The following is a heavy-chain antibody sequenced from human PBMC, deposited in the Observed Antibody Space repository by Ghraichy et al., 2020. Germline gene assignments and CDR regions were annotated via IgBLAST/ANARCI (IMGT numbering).Heavy chain of an antibody. Sequence: LVKVSCKASGGTFSSYTISWVRQAPGQGLEWMGRIIPILGIANYAQKFQGRVTITADKSTSTAYMELSSLRSEDTALYYCAREGAGRLNYYYYMDVWGKGTTVTVSS. CDR2: IIPILGIA. J-gene: IGHJ6*03. CDR3: AREGAGRLNYYYYMDV. V-gene: IGHV1-69*04. CDR1: GGTFSSYT. D-gene: IGHD5-12*01.